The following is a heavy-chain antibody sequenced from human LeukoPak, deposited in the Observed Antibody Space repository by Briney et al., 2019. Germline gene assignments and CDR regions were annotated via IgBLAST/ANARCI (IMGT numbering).Heavy chain of an antibody. CDR2: IGSSSTNT. CDR1: GFSFSDYY. J-gene: IGHJ4*02. CDR3: ARSVEYYFDY. D-gene: IGHD4-23*01. V-gene: IGHV3-11*03. Sequence: GGSLRLSCAASGFSFSDYYMSWIRQAPGKGLEWVLYIGSSSTNTNYADSVKGRFTISRDNAKNSLYLQMNSLRAEDTAVYYCARSVEYYFDYWGQGTLVTVSS.